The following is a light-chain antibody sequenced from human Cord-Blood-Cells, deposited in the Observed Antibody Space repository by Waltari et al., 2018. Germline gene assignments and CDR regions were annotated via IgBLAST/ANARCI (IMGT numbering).Light chain of an antibody. Sequence: DIQMTQSPSSLSASVGDRVTITCQASQDISNYLNWYQQKPGKAPKLLIYDASNLETGVPSRFSGGGSGTDFTLAISSLQPEDIATYDCQQYDNLPPTFGQGTKVEIK. CDR2: DAS. J-gene: IGKJ1*01. V-gene: IGKV1-33*01. CDR3: QQYDNLPPT. CDR1: QDISNY.